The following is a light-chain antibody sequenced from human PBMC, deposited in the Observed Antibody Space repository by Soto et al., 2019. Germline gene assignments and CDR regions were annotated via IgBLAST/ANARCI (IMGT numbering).Light chain of an antibody. Sequence: QSALTQPASVSGSPGQSITISCTGTSSDVGGYNYVSWYQQHPGEAPKLMIYDVSNRPSGVSNRFSGSKSGNTASLTISGLQAEDEADYYCSSYRSRSTLLYVFGTGTKLTVL. CDR3: SSYRSRSTLLYV. J-gene: IGLJ1*01. CDR1: SSDVGGYNY. V-gene: IGLV2-14*01. CDR2: DVS.